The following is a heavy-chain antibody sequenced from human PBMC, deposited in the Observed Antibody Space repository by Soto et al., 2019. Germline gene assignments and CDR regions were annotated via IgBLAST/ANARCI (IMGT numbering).Heavy chain of an antibody. D-gene: IGHD3-16*01. V-gene: IGHV3-48*03. Sequence: PGGSLRLSCAASGFAFSGFEMNWVRQAPGKGLEWLSYITGGGDTVLYADSVKGRFTISRDNAKSSLYLQLSSLRVEDTAVYFCVGGGLSYFDYWGRGALVTVSS. J-gene: IGHJ4*01. CDR3: VGGGLSYFDY. CDR1: GFAFSGFE. CDR2: ITGGGDTV.